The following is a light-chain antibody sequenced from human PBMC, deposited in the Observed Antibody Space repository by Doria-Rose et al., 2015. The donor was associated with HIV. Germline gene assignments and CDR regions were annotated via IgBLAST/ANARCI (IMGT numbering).Light chain of an antibody. V-gene: IGKV3-20*01. CDR2: DGS. CDR3: HQYGTSWT. Sequence: LTQFPGTLSLSPGERATLSCRASQSFSSTYLAWYQQKPGQAPSLLIYDGSTSATGIPDSFSASGSGTDFTLTINRLEPEDFALYYCHQYGTSWTFGQGTKVEI. J-gene: IGKJ1*01. CDR1: QSFSSTY.